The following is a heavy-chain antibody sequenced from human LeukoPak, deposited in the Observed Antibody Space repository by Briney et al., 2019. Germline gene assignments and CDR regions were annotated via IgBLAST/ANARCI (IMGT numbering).Heavy chain of an antibody. CDR2: INSDGSST. Sequence: GGSLRLSCAASGFTFSSYWMHWVRQAPGKGLVWVSRINSDGSSTSYADSVKGRFTISRDNAKNTLYLQMNSLRAEDTAVYYCAKAGVTVTTRRVLFDYWGQGTLVTVSS. CDR1: GFTFSSYW. V-gene: IGHV3-74*01. CDR3: AKAGVTVTTRRVLFDY. D-gene: IGHD4-17*01. J-gene: IGHJ4*02.